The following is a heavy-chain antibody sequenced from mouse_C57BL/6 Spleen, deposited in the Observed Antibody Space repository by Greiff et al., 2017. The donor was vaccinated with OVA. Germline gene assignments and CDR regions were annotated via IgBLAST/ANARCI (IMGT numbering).Heavy chain of an antibody. CDR2: IDPNSGGT. CDR3: ARRNLDDLYFDY. J-gene: IGHJ2*01. D-gene: IGHD2-12*01. V-gene: IGHV1-72*01. Sequence: VQLQQPGAELVKPGASVKLSCKASGYTFTSYWMHWVKQRPGRGLEWIGRIDPNSGGTKYNEKFKSKATLTVDKPSSTAYMQLISLTSEDSAVYYCARRNLDDLYFDYWGQGTTLTVSS. CDR1: GYTFTSYW.